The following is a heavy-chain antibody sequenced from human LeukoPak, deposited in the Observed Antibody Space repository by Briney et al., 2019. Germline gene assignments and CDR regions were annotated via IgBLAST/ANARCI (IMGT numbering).Heavy chain of an antibody. CDR2: ISYDGSNK. D-gene: IGHD3-3*01. J-gene: IGHJ6*02. CDR1: GFTFSSYG. Sequence: PGGSLRLSCAASGFTFSSYGMHWVRQAPGKGLEWVAVISYDGSNKYYADSVKGRFTISRDNSKNTLYLQMNSLRAEDTAVYYCARAVGFWSGQRGNYYYYGMDVWGQGTTVTVSS. CDR3: ARAVGFWSGQRGNYYYYGMDV. V-gene: IGHV3-30*03.